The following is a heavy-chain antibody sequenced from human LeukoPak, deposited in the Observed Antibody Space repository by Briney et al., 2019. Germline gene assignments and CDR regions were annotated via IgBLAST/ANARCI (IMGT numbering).Heavy chain of an antibody. J-gene: IGHJ3*02. V-gene: IGHV4-30-2*01. CDR3: ARDLGCSSTGCPRYAFDI. CDR2: IYHSGST. CDR1: GGSISSGGYY. D-gene: IGHD2-2*01. Sequence: SETLSLTCTVSGGSISSGGYYWSWIRQPPGKGLEWTGYIYHSGSTYYNPSLKSRVTISVDRSKNQFSLKLSSVTAADTAVYYCARDLGCSSTGCPRYAFDIWGQGTMVTVSS.